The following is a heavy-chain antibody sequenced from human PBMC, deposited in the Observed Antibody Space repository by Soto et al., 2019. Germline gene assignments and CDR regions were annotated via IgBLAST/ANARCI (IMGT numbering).Heavy chain of an antibody. J-gene: IGHJ4*02. CDR2: IDYSGST. Sequence: QLQLQESGPGLVKPSETLSLTCTVSAGSIRSSDWAWIRQPPGKGLEWIGTIDYSGSTAYNASLKSRVTMSGDESKNQVSLRLNSVTAADTAVYYCARQGPFYFDYWGQGALVIVSS. CDR3: ARQGPFYFDY. CDR1: AGSIRSSD. V-gene: IGHV4-39*01.